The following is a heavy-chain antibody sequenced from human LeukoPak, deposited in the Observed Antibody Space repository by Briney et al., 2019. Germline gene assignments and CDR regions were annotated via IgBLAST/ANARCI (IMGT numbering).Heavy chain of an antibody. V-gene: IGHV1-2*02. D-gene: IGHD1-1*01. CDR2: INPNSGGT. CDR3: ARDLLNDPFLFPN. J-gene: IGHJ4*02. CDR1: GYSFTGYY. Sequence: ASVKVSCKASGYSFTGYYMHWVRQAPGQGLERMGWINPNSGGTNYAQKFQGRVTMTRDTSISTAYMELSRLRSDDTAVYYCARDLLNDPFLFPNWGQGTLVTVSS.